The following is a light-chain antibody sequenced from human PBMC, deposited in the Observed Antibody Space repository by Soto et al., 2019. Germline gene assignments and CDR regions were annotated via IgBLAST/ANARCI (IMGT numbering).Light chain of an antibody. V-gene: IGKV1-5*01. Sequence: DIQMTQSPSTLSASVGDRVTITCRASQSISSWLAWYLQKPGKAPKLLIYDASSLESGVPSRFSGSGSGTVFTLTISSLQSVDFATYYCQQHDSYSTFGRRTEVEIK. CDR2: DAS. CDR1: QSISSW. CDR3: QQHDSYST. J-gene: IGKJ4*01.